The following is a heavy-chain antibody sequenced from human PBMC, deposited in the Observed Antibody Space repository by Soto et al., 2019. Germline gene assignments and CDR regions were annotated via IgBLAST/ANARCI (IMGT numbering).Heavy chain of an antibody. J-gene: IGHJ4*02. CDR1: GYDFTTYG. Sequence: QVHLVQSGAEVKKPGASVKVSCKGSGYDFTTYGITWVRQAPGQGLEWMAWISAHNGNTDYAQKLQGRVTVTRDTSTSKAYMELRSLRSDATAVYYCARGRYGDYWGQGALVTVSS. V-gene: IGHV1-18*01. D-gene: IGHD1-1*01. CDR2: ISAHNGNT. CDR3: ARGRYGDY.